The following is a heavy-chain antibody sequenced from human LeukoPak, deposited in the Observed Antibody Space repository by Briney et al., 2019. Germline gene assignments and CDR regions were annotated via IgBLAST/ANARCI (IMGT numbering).Heavy chain of an antibody. D-gene: IGHD3-22*01. CDR3: ARDEYYYDSSGLGY. V-gene: IGHV3-11*01. J-gene: IGHJ4*02. CDR1: GFTFSDYY. CDR2: ISSSGSTI. Sequence: PGGSLRLSCAASGFTFSDYYMSWIRQAPGKGLEWVSYISSSGSTIYYADSVKGRFTISRNNAKNSLYLQMNSLRAEDTAVYYCARDEYYYDSSGLGYWGQGTLVTVPS.